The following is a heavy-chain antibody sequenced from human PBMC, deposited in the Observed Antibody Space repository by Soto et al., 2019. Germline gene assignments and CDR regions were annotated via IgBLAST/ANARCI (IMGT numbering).Heavy chain of an antibody. CDR2: INPSGGST. J-gene: IGHJ4*02. D-gene: IGHD6-6*01. Sequence: GTSVKLSCEACGDRFTSYYMHWVRQAPGQGLEWMGIINPSGGSTSYAQKFQGRVTMTRDTSTSTVYMELSSLRSEDTAVYYCARTHSSSLGSFDYWGQGTLVTVSS. CDR3: ARTHSSSLGSFDY. CDR1: GDRFTSYY. V-gene: IGHV1-46*01.